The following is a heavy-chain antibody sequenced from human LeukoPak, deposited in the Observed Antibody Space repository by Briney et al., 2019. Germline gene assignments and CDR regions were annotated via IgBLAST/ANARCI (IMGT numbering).Heavy chain of an antibody. CDR2: ISSSSSYI. CDR1: GFTSSSYS. V-gene: IGHV3-21*01. CDR3: ARAYSSSSGKAYYFDY. Sequence: SGGSLRLSCAASGFTSSSYSMNWVRQAPGKGLEWVSSISSSSSYIYYADSVKGRFTISRDNAKNSLYLQMNSLRAEDTAVYYCARAYSSSSGKAYYFDYWGQGTLVTVSS. J-gene: IGHJ4*02. D-gene: IGHD6-6*01.